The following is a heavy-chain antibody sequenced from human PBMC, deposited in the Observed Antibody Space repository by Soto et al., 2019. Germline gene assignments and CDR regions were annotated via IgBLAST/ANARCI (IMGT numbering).Heavy chain of an antibody. CDR3: TTGLSNGYYNFDF. CDR2: SKREIDGGTT. Sequence: EGQLVESGGDLVKPGGSLRLSFAASRFTFRDAWMSWGRQAPGKGLEWGGRSKREIDGGTTDYAAPVKGRFTISRDDSENTLSLQMNRLKTADTAVYYCTTGLSNGYYNFDFWGQGTLVTVSS. J-gene: IGHJ4*02. V-gene: IGHV3-15*01. D-gene: IGHD3-22*01. CDR1: RFTFRDAW.